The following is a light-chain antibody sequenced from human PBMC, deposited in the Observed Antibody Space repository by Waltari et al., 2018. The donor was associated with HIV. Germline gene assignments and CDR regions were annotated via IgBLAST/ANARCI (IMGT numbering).Light chain of an antibody. V-gene: IGLV3-10*01. CDR1: ALPKKY. Sequence: SYELTQPPSVAVSPGQTARITCTGDALPKKYASWYQQKSGQAPVLVIYEDSKRPSGVPEGLAGSISGTTATLTISGVQVEDEADYYCYSTDNSGHHRVFGTGTKLTVL. J-gene: IGLJ2*01. CDR3: YSTDNSGHHRV. CDR2: EDS.